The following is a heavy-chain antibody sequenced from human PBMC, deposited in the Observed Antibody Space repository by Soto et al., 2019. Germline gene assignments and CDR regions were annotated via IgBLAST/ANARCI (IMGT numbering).Heavy chain of an antibody. CDR2: INQSGFT. Sequence: QVQLQQWGAGLLKPAETLSLNCAVYGGSFSGYYWTWIRQPPGKGLEWIGEINQSGFTNYNPSLESRVTMSVDTSKNQFSLRLSSVTDADTAVYYCARFPFDRSSWTNPRYFDYWGQGTLVTVSS. J-gene: IGHJ4*02. D-gene: IGHD6-13*01. CDR3: ARFPFDRSSWTNPRYFDY. V-gene: IGHV4-34*01. CDR1: GGSFSGYY.